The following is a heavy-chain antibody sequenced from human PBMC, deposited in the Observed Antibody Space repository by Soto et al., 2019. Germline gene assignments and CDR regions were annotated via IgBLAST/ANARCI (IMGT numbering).Heavy chain of an antibody. V-gene: IGHV4-39*01. Sequence: SETLSLTCTVSGASISSSSYYWGWIRQPPGKGLEWIGSIYYSGSTYYNPSLKSRVTISVDTSKNQFSLKLSSVTAADTAVYYCARPQNVDRLNDAFDIWGQGTMVTVSS. CDR3: ARPQNVDRLNDAFDI. CDR2: IYYSGST. D-gene: IGHD5-12*01. J-gene: IGHJ3*02. CDR1: GASISSSSYY.